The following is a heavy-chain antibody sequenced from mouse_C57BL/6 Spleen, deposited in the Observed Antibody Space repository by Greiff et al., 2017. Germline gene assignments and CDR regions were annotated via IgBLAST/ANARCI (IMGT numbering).Heavy chain of an antibody. J-gene: IGHJ4*01. CDR3: AREPSYGSDAMDY. CDR2: INPSSGYT. Sequence: VQLQQSGAELARPGASVKMSCKASGYTFTSYTMHWVKQRPGQGLEWIGYINPSSGYTKYNQKFKDKATLTADKSSSTAYMQLSSLTSEDSAVDYCAREPSYGSDAMDYWGQGTSVTVSS. CDR1: GYTFTSYT. V-gene: IGHV1-4*01. D-gene: IGHD1-1*01.